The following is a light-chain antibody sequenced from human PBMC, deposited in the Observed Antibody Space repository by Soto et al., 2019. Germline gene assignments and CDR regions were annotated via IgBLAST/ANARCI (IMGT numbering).Light chain of an antibody. J-gene: IGKJ1*01. V-gene: IGKV1-5*01. CDR1: QTISTW. CDR2: DAS. Sequence: DIQVTQSPPTLSASVGDRVTITCRASQTISTWMAWYQQKPGKAPKLLVYDASTLQSGVASRFSGSGSGTEFTLTISSLQPEDFATYYCLQHKSYPRTFGQGTKVDIK. CDR3: LQHKSYPRT.